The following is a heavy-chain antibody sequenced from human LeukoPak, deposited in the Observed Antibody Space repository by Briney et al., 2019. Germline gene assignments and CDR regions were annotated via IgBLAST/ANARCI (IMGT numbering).Heavy chain of an antibody. D-gene: IGHD3-10*01. CDR2: IYYSGST. J-gene: IGHJ6*03. CDR3: ARGKVRPRYYYYYMDV. Sequence: PSETLSLTCTVSGGSISSYYWSWIRQPPGKGLEWIGYIYYSGSTNYNPSLKSRVTISVDTSKNQFSLKLSSVTAADTAVYYCARGKVRPRYYYYYMDVWGKGTTVTVSS. CDR1: GGSISSYY. V-gene: IGHV4-59*12.